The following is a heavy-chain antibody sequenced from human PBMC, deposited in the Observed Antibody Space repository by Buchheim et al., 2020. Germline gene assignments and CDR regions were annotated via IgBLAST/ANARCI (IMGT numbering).Heavy chain of an antibody. V-gene: IGHV3-48*03. J-gene: IGHJ6*02. CDR3: ARDIFRRGYRDGMDV. CDR1: GFTFSSYE. Sequence: EVQLVESGGGLVQPGGSLRLSCAASGFTFSSYEMNWVRQAPGKGLEWVSYISSSGSTIYYADSVKGRFTIHRDNAQNSMYLQMNSLRAEDTAVYYCARDIFRRGYRDGMDVWGQGTT. CDR2: ISSSGSTI. D-gene: IGHD3-9*01.